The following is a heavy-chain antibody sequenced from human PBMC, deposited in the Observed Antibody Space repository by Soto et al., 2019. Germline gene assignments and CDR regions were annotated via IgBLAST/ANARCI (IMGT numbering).Heavy chain of an antibody. J-gene: IGHJ4*02. V-gene: IGHV5-51*01. Sequence: PGESLKISCTGSGYIFANYCIAWVRQMPGEGLEWMGIIFPGDSDTRYSPSFQGQVTISADKSISTAYLQWNSLQASDTAIYFCAKRVAAHPYFDVWGQGTLVTVSS. CDR3: AKRVAAHPYFDV. CDR1: GYIFANYC. CDR2: IFPGDSDT. D-gene: IGHD6-25*01.